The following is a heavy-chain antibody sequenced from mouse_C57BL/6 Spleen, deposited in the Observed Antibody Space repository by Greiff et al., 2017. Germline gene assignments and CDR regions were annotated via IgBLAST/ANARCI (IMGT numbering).Heavy chain of an antibody. Sequence: VPLQQPGAELVRPGSSVKLSCKASGYTFTSYWMHWVKQRPIQGLEWIGNIDPSDSETHYNQKFKDKATLTVDKSSSTAYMQLSSLTSEDSAVYYGARGGDYDGRYFDVWGTGTTVTVAS. CDR1: GYTFTSYW. CDR3: ARGGDYDGRYFDV. D-gene: IGHD2-4*01. J-gene: IGHJ1*03. CDR2: IDPSDSET. V-gene: IGHV1-52*01.